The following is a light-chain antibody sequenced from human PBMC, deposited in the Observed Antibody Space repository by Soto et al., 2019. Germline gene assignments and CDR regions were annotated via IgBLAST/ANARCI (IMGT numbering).Light chain of an antibody. V-gene: IGLV2-23*02. CDR2: EVT. CDR3: CSYAGSATWV. Sequence: QSAMTQPASVSGSPGQSITIYCTGTNRDVGNYNLVSWYQQHPGKSPKLMMYEVTKRPSGVSNRFSGSKSGNTASLTISGLQAEDEADYYCCSYAGSATWVFGGGTKLTVL. J-gene: IGLJ3*02. CDR1: NRDVGNYNL.